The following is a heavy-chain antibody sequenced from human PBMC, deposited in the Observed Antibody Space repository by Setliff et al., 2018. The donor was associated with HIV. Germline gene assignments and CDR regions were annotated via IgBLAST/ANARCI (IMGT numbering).Heavy chain of an antibody. D-gene: IGHD2-15*01. CDR1: GFSVGNAW. J-gene: IGHJ1*01. CDR3: TTDSAASSLD. V-gene: IGHV3-15*01. CDR2: IRSKVDGETT. Sequence: AGGSMRLSCAASGFSVGNAWMSWVRQAAGKGLEWVGRIRSKVDGETTDYAAPANGRFTISRDDSKNTLYLQINSLKIEDTAVYYCTTDSAASSLDWCQGTLVTGSS.